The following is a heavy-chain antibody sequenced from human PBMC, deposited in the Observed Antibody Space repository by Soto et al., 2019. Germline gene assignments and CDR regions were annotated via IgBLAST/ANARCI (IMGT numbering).Heavy chain of an antibody. J-gene: IGHJ4*02. CDR3: VNQEVGATVYFDH. Sequence: GGSLRLSCAASGFTFSSSAMGWVRQSPGKGLEWVAVISHDGSLSYDADSVKGRFTISRDNSRDTLFLEMNGLRVEDTAVYYCVNQEVGATVYFDHWGQGTLVTVSS. D-gene: IGHD1-26*01. V-gene: IGHV3-30*04. CDR1: GFTFSSSA. CDR2: ISHDGSLS.